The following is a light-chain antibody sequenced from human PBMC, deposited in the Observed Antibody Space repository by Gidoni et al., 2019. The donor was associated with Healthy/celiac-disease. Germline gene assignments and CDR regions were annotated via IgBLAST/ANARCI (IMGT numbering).Light chain of an antibody. J-gene: IGLJ1*01. Sequence: QSALTQPRSVSVSPGQSVTISCTGTSSDVGGYNYVSWYQQHPGKAPKLMIYDVSKRPSGVPDRFSGSKSGNTASLTISGLQAEDEADYYCCSYAGSYVFGTGTKVXVX. CDR2: DVS. CDR1: SSDVGGYNY. V-gene: IGLV2-11*01. CDR3: CSYAGSYV.